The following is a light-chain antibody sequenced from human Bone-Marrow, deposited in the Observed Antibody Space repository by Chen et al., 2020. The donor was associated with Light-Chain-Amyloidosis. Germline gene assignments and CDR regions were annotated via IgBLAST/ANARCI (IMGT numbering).Light chain of an antibody. CDR3: QSADSSGTDEVI. Sequence: SYELTQPPSVSVSPGQTARLTCPGDDLPTKYAYWYQQKPGQAPVLVIHRDTERPSGISELFSGSSSGTTATVTSSGVQADDEADYHCQSADSSGTDEVIFGGGTKLTVL. CDR2: RDT. CDR1: DLPTKY. V-gene: IGLV3-25*03. J-gene: IGLJ2*01.